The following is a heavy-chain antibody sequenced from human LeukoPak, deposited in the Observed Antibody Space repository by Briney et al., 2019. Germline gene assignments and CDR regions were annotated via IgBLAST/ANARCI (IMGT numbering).Heavy chain of an antibody. CDR2: IYYSGST. V-gene: IGHV4-39*07. J-gene: IGHJ4*02. CDR1: GGPISSSSYY. D-gene: IGHD2/OR15-2a*01. Sequence: PSETLSLTCTVSGGPISSSSYYWGWIRQPPGKGLEWIGSIYYSGSTYYNPSLKSRVTISVDTSKNQFSLKLSSVTAADTAVYYCARGRPQYEDFDYWGQGTLVTVSS. CDR3: ARGRPQYEDFDY.